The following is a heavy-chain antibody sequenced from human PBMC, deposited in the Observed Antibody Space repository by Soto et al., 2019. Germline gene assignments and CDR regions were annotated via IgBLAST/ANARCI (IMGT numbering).Heavy chain of an antibody. CDR1: GGSFSYFH. V-gene: IGHV4-34*01. J-gene: IGHJ6*03. Sequence: QVQLQQWGAGLLKPSETLSLTCAVYGGSFSYFHWSWIRQPPGKGLEWIGEIHHRGNTNYNPSLRSRVTTSVDTSQNQLSLKMTSVTAADTAVYYCARTQHSMEVWDKGTTVSGSS. CDR3: ARTQHSMEV. CDR2: IHHRGNT.